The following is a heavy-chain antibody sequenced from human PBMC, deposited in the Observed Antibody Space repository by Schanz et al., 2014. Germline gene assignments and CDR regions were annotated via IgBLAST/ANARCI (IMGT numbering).Heavy chain of an antibody. CDR2: IIPILGIA. CDR3: ARGGGPEDVFDI. V-gene: IGHV1-69*04. D-gene: IGHD5-12*01. CDR1: GYTFTSYG. J-gene: IGHJ3*02. Sequence: QVQLVQSGAEVKKPGASVKVSCKASGYTFTSYGISWVRQAPGQGLEWMGRIIPILGIANYAQKFQGRVTNTADKSTSTAYMELSGLRSEDTAVYYCARGGGPEDVFDIWGQGTILTVSS.